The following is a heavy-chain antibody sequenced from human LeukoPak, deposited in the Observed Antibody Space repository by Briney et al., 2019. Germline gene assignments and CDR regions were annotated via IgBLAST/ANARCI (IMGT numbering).Heavy chain of an antibody. V-gene: IGHV3-23*01. D-gene: IGHD4-17*01. Sequence: GGSLRLSCVGSGFTFSSYGMSWVRQAPGKGLEWVSIISDSGGGTYYADSVKGRFTISRDNSKNTLYLQMSSLRAEDTAVYYCAKRSTLTNYYFDYWGQGTLVTVSS. CDR2: ISDSGGGT. CDR1: GFTFSSYG. CDR3: AKRSTLTNYYFDY. J-gene: IGHJ4*02.